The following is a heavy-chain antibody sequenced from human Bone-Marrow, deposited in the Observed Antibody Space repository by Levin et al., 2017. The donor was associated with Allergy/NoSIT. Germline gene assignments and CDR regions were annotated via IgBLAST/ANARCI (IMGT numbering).Heavy chain of an antibody. V-gene: IGHV3-23*01. Sequence: GGSLRLSCAASGFTLRSYGMSWVRQAPGKGLEWVSGIRTSDSTIYADSVKGRFTIFRDNSENMLYLQMNSLRVEDTAVYYCTRLRTGVGFYYEMDVWGQGTTVTVSS. CDR1: GFTLRSYG. CDR2: IRTSDST. CDR3: TRLRTGVGFYYEMDV. J-gene: IGHJ6*02. D-gene: IGHD3/OR15-3a*01.